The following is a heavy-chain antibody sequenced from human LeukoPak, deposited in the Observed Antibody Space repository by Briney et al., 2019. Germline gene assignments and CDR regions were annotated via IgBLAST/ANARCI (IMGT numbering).Heavy chain of an antibody. CDR3: AKDGGGYCSGGSCYSQRYYYYGMDV. V-gene: IGHV3-30*18. D-gene: IGHD2-15*01. CDR2: ISYDGSNK. J-gene: IGHJ6*02. Sequence: PGRSLRLSCAASGFTFSSYGMHWVRQAPGKGLEWVAVISYDGSNKYYADSVKGRFTISRDNSKNTLYLQMNSLRAEDTAVYYCAKDGGGYCSGGSCYSQRYYYYGMDVWGQGTTVTVSS. CDR1: GFTFSSYG.